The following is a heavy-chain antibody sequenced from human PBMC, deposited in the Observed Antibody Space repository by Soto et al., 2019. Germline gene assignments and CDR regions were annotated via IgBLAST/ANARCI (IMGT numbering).Heavy chain of an antibody. D-gene: IGHD2-15*01. CDR3: TTIVVVAATGAVDY. CDR2: IKSKTDGGTT. J-gene: IGHJ4*02. V-gene: IGHV3-15*01. CDR1: GFTFSNAW. Sequence: EVPLVESGGGLVKPGGSLRLSCAASGFTFSNAWMSWVRQAPGKGLEWVGRIKSKTDGGTTDYAAPVKGRFTISRDDAKNTLYLQMNSLKTEDTAVYYCTTIVVVAATGAVDYWGQGTLVTVSS.